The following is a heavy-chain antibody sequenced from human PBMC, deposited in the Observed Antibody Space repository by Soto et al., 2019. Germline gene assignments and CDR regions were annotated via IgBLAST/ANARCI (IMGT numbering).Heavy chain of an antibody. J-gene: IGHJ4*02. CDR2: INAGNGNT. D-gene: IGHD5-12*01. CDR1: GYTFTTYA. Sequence: GASVKVSCKASGYTFTTYAMHWVRQAPGQSLEWMGWINAGNGNTKYSQKFQGRVTITRDTSASTAYMELSSLRSEDTAVYYCARDRIHSGYDQWGQGTLVTVSS. V-gene: IGHV1-3*01. CDR3: ARDRIHSGYDQ.